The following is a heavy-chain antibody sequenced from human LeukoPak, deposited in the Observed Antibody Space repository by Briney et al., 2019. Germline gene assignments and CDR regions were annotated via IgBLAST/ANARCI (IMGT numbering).Heavy chain of an antibody. V-gene: IGHV3-30*02. CDR1: GFTFSSYG. Sequence: GGSLRLSCVASGFTFSSYGMHWVRQAPGKGLEWVAFIRYDGSNKYYADSVKGRFTISRDNSKNTLYLQMNSLRAEDTAVYYCAKGDQWLPNFDYWGQGTLVTVSS. D-gene: IGHD6-19*01. J-gene: IGHJ4*02. CDR2: IRYDGSNK. CDR3: AKGDQWLPNFDY.